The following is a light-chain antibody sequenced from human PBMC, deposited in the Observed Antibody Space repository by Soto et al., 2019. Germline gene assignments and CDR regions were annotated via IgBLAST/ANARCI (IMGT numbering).Light chain of an antibody. CDR2: AAS. J-gene: IGKJ5*01. Sequence: DIQMTQSPSSLSASVGDRVTITCRASQSISSYLNWYQQKPGKAPKLLIYAASSLQSGVPSRSSGSGSGTDFTLTISSLQPEDFATYSCQQSYSTPSITFGQGTRLEIK. CDR3: QQSYSTPSIT. CDR1: QSISSY. V-gene: IGKV1-39*01.